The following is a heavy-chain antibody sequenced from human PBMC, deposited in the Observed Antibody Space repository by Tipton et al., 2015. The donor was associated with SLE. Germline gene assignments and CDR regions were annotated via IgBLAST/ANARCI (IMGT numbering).Heavy chain of an antibody. CDR3: ARDRAWGSGSYDY. J-gene: IGHJ4*02. Sequence: QSGPEVKKPGASVKVSCKASGYTFTSYGISWVRQAPGQGLEWMGGIIPIFGTANYAQKFQGRVTITADESTSTAYMELSSLRSEDTAVYYRARDRAWGSGSYDYWGQGTLVTVSS. D-gene: IGHD1-26*01. V-gene: IGHV1-69*13. CDR2: IIPIFGTA. CDR1: GYTFTSYG.